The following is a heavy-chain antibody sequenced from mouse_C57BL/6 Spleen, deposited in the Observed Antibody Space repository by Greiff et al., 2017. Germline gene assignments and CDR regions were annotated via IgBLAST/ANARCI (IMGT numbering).Heavy chain of an antibody. CDR2: IWGVGST. V-gene: IGHV2-6*01. J-gene: IGHJ3*01. D-gene: IGHD1-1*01. CDR1: GFSLTSYG. CDR3: ASRGNYYGSSFAY. Sequence: VKLMESGPGLVAPSQSLSITCTVSGFSLTSYGVDWVRQSPGKGLEWLGVIWGVGSTNYNSALKSRLSISKDNSKSKVFLKMNSLQTDDTAMYYCASRGNYYGSSFAYWGQGTLVTVSA.